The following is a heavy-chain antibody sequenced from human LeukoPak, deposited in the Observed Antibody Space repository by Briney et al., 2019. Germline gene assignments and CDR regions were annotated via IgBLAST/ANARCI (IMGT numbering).Heavy chain of an antibody. J-gene: IGHJ4*02. Sequence: GESLKISCRGSGYSFTTYWITWVRQMPGKGLEWMGIIYPGDSETRYNPSFEGHVTISADKSISTAYLQWTSLKASDTAMYYCARGATALNFDFWGQGTLVTVSS. CDR1: GYSFTTYW. CDR2: IYPGDSET. V-gene: IGHV5-51*01. CDR3: ARGATALNFDF. D-gene: IGHD6-25*01.